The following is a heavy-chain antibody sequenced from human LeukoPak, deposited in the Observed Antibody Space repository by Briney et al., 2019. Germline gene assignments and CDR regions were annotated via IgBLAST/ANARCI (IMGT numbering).Heavy chain of an antibody. CDR2: ISGSGGST. CDR1: GFTFSSYA. V-gene: IGHV3-23*01. Sequence: PGGSLTLSCAASGFTFSSYAMSWVRQAPGKGLEWVSAISGSGGSTYYADSVKGRFTISRDNSRNTLYLQMNSLRAEDTAVYYCAKDPEPQLRFLEWPAYYYYGMDVWGQGTTVTVSS. CDR3: AKDPEPQLRFLEWPAYYYYGMDV. J-gene: IGHJ6*02. D-gene: IGHD3-3*01.